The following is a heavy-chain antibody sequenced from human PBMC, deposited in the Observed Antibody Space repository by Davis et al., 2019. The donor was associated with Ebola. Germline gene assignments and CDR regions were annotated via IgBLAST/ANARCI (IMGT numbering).Heavy chain of an antibody. D-gene: IGHD3-3*01. CDR1: GGAFNNHP. Sequence: SVKVSCKASGGAFNNHPISWVRQAPGQGLEWMGGITPVFKTINYAQKFQGRLTITADESTTTVYMELRSLRSGDTAVYYCAKSGLSFGVVKYHYGMDVWGKGTTVTVSS. CDR2: ITPVFKTI. J-gene: IGHJ6*04. V-gene: IGHV1-69*13. CDR3: AKSGLSFGVVKYHYGMDV.